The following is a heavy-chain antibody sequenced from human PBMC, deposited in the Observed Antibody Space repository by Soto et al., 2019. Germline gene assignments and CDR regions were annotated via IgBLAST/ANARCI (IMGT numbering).Heavy chain of an antibody. Sequence: VQLLESGGGLIQPGGPLRLPCAAPGSPFSSAIHGLRKAQGKGLEGWAYISYDSSNKFYGDSVKGRFTISRDNSKNTQFLQMNSLRAEDTAVYYCAKLVIGYCSGNTCDDYWGQGTLVAVSS. CDR2: ISYDSSNK. CDR3: AKLVIGYCSGNTCDDY. D-gene: IGHD2-15*01. J-gene: IGHJ4*02. CDR1: GSPFSSA. V-gene: IGHV3-30*18.